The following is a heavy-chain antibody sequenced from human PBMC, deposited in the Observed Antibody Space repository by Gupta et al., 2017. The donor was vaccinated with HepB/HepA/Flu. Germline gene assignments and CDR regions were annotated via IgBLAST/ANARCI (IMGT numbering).Heavy chain of an antibody. D-gene: IGHD6-13*01. Sequence: QVHLVESGGGVVQPGRSLRLSCAASGFTFSSYGFHWVRQDPGKGLEWVAVISDDGTIKYYADSVKGRFTISRDNAKNTLYLQVDSLRAEDTAVYYCAKGVPGIAAAGTGYFQHWGQGTLVTVSS. CDR1: GFTFSSYG. CDR2: ISDDGTIK. J-gene: IGHJ1*01. V-gene: IGHV3-30*18. CDR3: AKGVPGIAAAGTGYFQH.